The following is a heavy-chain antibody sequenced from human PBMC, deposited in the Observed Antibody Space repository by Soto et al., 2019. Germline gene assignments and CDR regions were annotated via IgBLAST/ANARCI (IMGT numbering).Heavy chain of an antibody. V-gene: IGHV1-18*01. CDR1: GYTFTSYG. CDR2: ISAYNGNT. J-gene: IGHJ6*03. D-gene: IGHD2-2*01. CDR3: ARAPSIVVVPAAMSDSPSNYYYYYMDV. Sequence: ASVKVSCKASGYTFTSYGISWVRQAPGQGLEWMGWISAYNGNTNYAQKLQGRVTMTTDTSTSTAYMELRSLRSDDTAVYYCARAPSIVVVPAAMSDSPSNYYYYYMDVWGKGTTVTVSS.